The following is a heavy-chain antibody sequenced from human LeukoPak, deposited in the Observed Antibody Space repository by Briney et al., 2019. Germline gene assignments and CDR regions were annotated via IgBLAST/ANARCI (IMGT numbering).Heavy chain of an antibody. J-gene: IGHJ6*03. Sequence: SETLSLTCTVSGGSISSYYWSWIRQPAGKGLEWIGRIYTSGSTNYNPSLKSRVTISVDTSKNQFSLKLSSVTAADTAVYYCARDLPAKTGSGSYYQIYYYYYMDVWGKGTTVTVSS. CDR1: GGSISSYY. V-gene: IGHV4-4*07. CDR3: ARDLPAKTGSGSYYQIYYYYYMDV. CDR2: IYTSGST. D-gene: IGHD3-10*01.